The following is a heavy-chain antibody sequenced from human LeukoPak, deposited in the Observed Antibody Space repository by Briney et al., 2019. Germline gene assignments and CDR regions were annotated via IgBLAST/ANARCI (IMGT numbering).Heavy chain of an antibody. V-gene: IGHV3-33*01. CDR3: ARGGRAFDI. CDR1: GFTFSSYG. Sequence: PGGSLRLSCAASGFTFSSYGMHWVRQAPGKGLEWVAVIWYDGSNKYYADSVKGRFTISRDNAKNSLYLQMNSLRAEDTAVYYCARGGRAFDIWGQGTMVTVSS. J-gene: IGHJ3*02. CDR2: IWYDGSNK.